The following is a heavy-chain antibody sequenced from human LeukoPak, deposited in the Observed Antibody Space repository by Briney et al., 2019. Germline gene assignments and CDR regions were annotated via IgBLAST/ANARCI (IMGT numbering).Heavy chain of an antibody. V-gene: IGHV1-46*01. CDR2: INPSGGST. D-gene: IGHD3-22*01. J-gene: IGHJ6*02. CDR3: AREDLVTMIVVVPPSYGMDV. Sequence: GASVKVSCKASGYTFTSYCMHWVRQAPGQGLEWMGIINPSGGSTSYAQKFQGRVTMTRDTSTSTVYMELSSLRSEDTAVYYCAREDLVTMIVVVPPSYGMDVWGQGTTVTVSS. CDR1: GYTFTSYC.